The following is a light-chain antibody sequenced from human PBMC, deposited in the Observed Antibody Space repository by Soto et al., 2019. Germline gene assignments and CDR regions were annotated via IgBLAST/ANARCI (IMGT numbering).Light chain of an antibody. J-gene: IGKJ1*01. CDR2: DAS. CDR3: QQYNSYSPGRT. V-gene: IGKV1-5*01. CDR1: QSISSW. Sequence: DIQMTQSPSTLSASVGDRVTITCRASQSISSWLAWYQQKPEKAPKLLIYDASSLESGVPSRFSGSGSGTEFTLTISSLQPDDFASYYCQQYNSYSPGRTFGQGTKVEIK.